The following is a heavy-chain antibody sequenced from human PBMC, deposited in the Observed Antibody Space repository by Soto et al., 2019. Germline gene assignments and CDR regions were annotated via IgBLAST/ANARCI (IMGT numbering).Heavy chain of an antibody. J-gene: IGHJ4*02. CDR2: ISTSGST. CDR1: GTSISYYY. D-gene: IGHD6-13*01. CDR3: GRGSVGRNGIAAAGYFFDY. Sequence: QVQLQESGPGLVKPSETLSLTCSVSGTSISYYYWTWIRKPAGKGLEWIGRISTSGSTSYNPSLQGRVTMSLDTSKNQFSLNPSSVTAADTAVYYCGRGSVGRNGIAAAGYFFDYWGQGTLVTVSS. V-gene: IGHV4-4*07.